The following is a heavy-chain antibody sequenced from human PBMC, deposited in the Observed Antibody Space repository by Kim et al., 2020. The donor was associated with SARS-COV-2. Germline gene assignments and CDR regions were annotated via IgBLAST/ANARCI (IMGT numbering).Heavy chain of an antibody. J-gene: IGHJ6*02. CDR2: IIPIFGTA. CDR3: AGADIVVVPAAMGTLYYYYGMDD. V-gene: IGHV1-69*13. D-gene: IGHD2-2*01. CDR1: GGTFSSYA. Sequence: SVKVSCKASGGTFSSYAISWVRQAPGQGLEWMGGIIPIFGTANYAQKFQGRVTITADESTSTAYMELSSLRSEDTAVYYCAGADIVVVPAAMGTLYYYYGMDDWGQGTTVTVSS.